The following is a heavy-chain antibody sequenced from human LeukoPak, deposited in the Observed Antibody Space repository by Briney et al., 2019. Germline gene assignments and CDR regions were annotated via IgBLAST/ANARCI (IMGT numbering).Heavy chain of an antibody. V-gene: IGHV1-18*01. CDR3: ARGGVGASPLTFFDY. Sequence: ASVKVSCKASGYTFTSYDISWVRQAPGQGLEWMGWISAYNGNTNYAQKLQGRVTMTTDTSTSTAYMELRSLRSEDTALYYCARGGVGASPLTFFDYWGQGTLVTVSS. CDR2: ISAYNGNT. CDR1: GYTFTSYD. J-gene: IGHJ4*02. D-gene: IGHD1-26*01.